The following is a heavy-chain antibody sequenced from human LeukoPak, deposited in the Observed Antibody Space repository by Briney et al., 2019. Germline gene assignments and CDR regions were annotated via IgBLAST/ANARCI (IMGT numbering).Heavy chain of an antibody. CDR2: IIPIFGTA. D-gene: IGHD6-19*01. CDR1: GGTFSSYA. J-gene: IGHJ4*02. Sequence: SVKVSCKASGGTFSSYAISWVRQAPGQGLEWMGGIIPIFGTANYAQKFQGRVTITADKSTSTAYMELSSLRSEDTAVYYCARDLGYSSGWYSLDYWGQGTLVTVSS. V-gene: IGHV1-69*06. CDR3: ARDLGYSSGWYSLDY.